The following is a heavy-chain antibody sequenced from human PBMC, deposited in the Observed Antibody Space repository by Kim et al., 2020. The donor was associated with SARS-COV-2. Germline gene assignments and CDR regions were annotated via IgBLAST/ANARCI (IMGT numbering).Heavy chain of an antibody. D-gene: IGHD3-10*01. V-gene: IGHV4-59*08. CDR3: ARLRGGMDV. Sequence: GSTNYSRSLKSRVTISVDTSKNQFSLKLSSVTAADTALYYCARLRGGMDVWGQGTTVTVSS. J-gene: IGHJ6*02. CDR2: GST.